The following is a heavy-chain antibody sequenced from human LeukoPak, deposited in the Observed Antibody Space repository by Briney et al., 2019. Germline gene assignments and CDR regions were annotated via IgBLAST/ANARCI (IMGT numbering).Heavy chain of an antibody. CDR3: TTDLPFAAAASLDYYYYYMDV. D-gene: IGHD6-13*01. CDR2: IKSKTDGGTT. CDR1: GFTFSNAW. J-gene: IGHJ6*03. Sequence: TGGSLRLSCAASGFTFSNAWMSWVRQAPGKGLEWVGRIKSKTDGGTTDYAAPVKGRFTISRDDSKNTLYLQMNSLKTEDTAVYYCTTDLPFAAAASLDYYYYYMDVWGKGTTVTVSS. V-gene: IGHV3-15*01.